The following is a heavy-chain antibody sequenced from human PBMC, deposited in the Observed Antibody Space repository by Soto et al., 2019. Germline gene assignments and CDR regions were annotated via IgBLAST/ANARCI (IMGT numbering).Heavy chain of an antibody. V-gene: IGHV5-51*01. CDR3: ASASNDFWSGWYGDV. D-gene: IGHD3-3*01. Sequence: GESLKISCKGSGFKFTSFWIAWVRQLPGKGLEWMGIIYLRDSDTTYSPSFQGQVTISADKSINTAYLQWSSLKASDTATYYCASASNDFWSGWYGDVWGQGTTVTVSS. CDR2: IYLRDSDT. J-gene: IGHJ6*02. CDR1: GFKFTSFW.